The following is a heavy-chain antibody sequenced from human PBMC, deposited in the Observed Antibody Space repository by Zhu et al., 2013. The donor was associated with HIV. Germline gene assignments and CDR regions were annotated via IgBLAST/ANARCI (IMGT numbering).Heavy chain of an antibody. J-gene: IGHJ3*02. Sequence: QVQLVQSGAEVKKPGASVMVSCRPSGYTFTGYFIHWVRQAPGQGLEWMGWINPNSGGTNYVQKFQGRVTMTRDTSISTVYMELSRLRSDDTAVYYCARDYYDSSGYHDAFDIWGQGTMVTVSS. D-gene: IGHD3-22*01. CDR3: ARDYYDSSGYHDAFDI. V-gene: IGHV1-2*02. CDR1: GYTFTGYF. CDR2: INPNSGGT.